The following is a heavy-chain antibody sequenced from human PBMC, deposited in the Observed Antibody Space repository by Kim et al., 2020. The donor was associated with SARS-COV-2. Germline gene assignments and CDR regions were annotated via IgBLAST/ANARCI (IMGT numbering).Heavy chain of an antibody. CDR2: INHSGST. J-gene: IGHJ4*02. CDR1: GGSFSGYY. CDR3: ARGLRSDILTGSYFDY. V-gene: IGHV4-34*01. D-gene: IGHD3-9*01. Sequence: SETLSLTCAVYGGSFSGYYWSWIRQPPGKGLEWIGEINHSGSTNYNPSLKSRVTISVDTSKNQFSLKLSSVTAADTAVYYCARGLRSDILTGSYFDYWGQGTLVTVSS.